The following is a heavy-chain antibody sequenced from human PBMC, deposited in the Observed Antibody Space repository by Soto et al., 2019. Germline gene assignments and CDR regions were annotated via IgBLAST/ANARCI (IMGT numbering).Heavy chain of an antibody. D-gene: IGHD5-12*01. CDR3: AKGYYSGYDLAYFDY. Sequence: EVQLLESGGGLVQPGGSLRLSCAASGFSFDDYAMTWVRQAAGKGLEWVSAISGSGDNTYYADSVKGRFTISRDNSKNTLYLQLNSLRAEDTAVYYCAKGYYSGYDLAYFDYWGQGTLVTVS. CDR1: GFSFDDYA. V-gene: IGHV3-23*01. J-gene: IGHJ4*02. CDR2: ISGSGDNT.